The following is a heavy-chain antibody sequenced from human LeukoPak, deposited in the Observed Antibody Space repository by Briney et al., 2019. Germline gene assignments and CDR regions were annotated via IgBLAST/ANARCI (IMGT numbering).Heavy chain of an antibody. D-gene: IGHD3-10*01. Sequence: GESLKISCETSGYSFTTYWTGWVRQMPGTGLEWVGAIYPDGSDTRYSPSFQGQVVISADRSIRTAYLQWNSLKTSDTAMYYCVRRRGSSGTINHFDPWGQGTLVTVSS. CDR2: IYPDGSDT. CDR3: VRRRGSSGTINHFDP. V-gene: IGHV5-51*01. CDR1: GYSFTTYW. J-gene: IGHJ5*02.